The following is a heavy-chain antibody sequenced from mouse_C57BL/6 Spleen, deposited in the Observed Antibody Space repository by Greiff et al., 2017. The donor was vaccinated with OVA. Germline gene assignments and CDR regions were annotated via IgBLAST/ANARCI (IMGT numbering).Heavy chain of an antibody. V-gene: IGHV5-17*01. CDR2: ISSGSSTI. J-gene: IGHJ1*03. CDR3: ARRIPYWYFDV. CDR1: GFTFSDYG. Sequence: EVKVVESGGGLVKPGGSLKLSCAASGFTFSDYGMHWVRQAPEKGLEWVAYISSGSSTIYYAETVKGRFTISRDKAKNTLFLQMTSLRSEDTAMYYCARRIPYWYFDVWGTGTTVTVSS.